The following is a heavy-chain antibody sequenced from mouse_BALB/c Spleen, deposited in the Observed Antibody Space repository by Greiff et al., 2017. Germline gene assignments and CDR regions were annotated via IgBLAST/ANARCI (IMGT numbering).Heavy chain of an antibody. CDR2: ISSGGSYT. V-gene: IGHV5-6*01. CDR3: ARHEYPHYFDY. J-gene: IGHJ2*01. Sequence: EVKLVESGGDLVKPGGSLKLSCAASGFTFSSYGMSWVRQTPDKRLEWVATISSGGSYTYYPDSVKGRFTISRDNAKNTLYLQMSSLKSEDTAMYYCARHEYPHYFDYWGQGTTLTVSS. D-gene: IGHD5-1*01. CDR1: GFTFSSYG.